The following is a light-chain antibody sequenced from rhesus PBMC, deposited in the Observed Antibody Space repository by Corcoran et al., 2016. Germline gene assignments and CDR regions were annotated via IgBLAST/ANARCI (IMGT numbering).Light chain of an antibody. CDR2: YAS. CDR3: QQHNSYPT. V-gene: IGKV1S14*01. CDR1: QGISNY. Sequence: DIQMTQSPSSLSASVGDTVTITCRASQGISNYLAWYQQKPGKAPKPLISYASNLESGVPSRFSCSGSGTDFTLTISSLQPEDFATYYCQQHNSYPTFGQGTKVEIK. J-gene: IGKJ1*01.